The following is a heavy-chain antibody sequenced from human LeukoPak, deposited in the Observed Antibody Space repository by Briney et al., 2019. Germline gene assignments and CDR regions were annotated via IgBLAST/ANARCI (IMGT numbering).Heavy chain of an antibody. V-gene: IGHV5-51*01. CDR1: GYSFSTYW. Sequence: GESLKISCKGSGYSFSTYWIGWVRQMPGKGLEWMGIIYPSDSDTRYSPSFQGQVTISADKSISTAFLQWSSLKASDTAMYFCARLPYSGIFSLPFDCWGKGTLVTVSS. CDR2: IYPSDSDT. CDR3: ARLPYSGIFSLPFDC. D-gene: IGHD1-26*01. J-gene: IGHJ4*02.